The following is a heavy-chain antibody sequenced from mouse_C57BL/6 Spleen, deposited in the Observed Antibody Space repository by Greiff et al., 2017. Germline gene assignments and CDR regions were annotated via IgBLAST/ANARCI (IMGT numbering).Heavy chain of an antibody. D-gene: IGHD3-3*01. V-gene: IGHV1-80*01. J-gene: IGHJ4*01. CDR2: IYPGDGDT. CDR3: ARDGLGFYAMDY. CDR1: GYAFSSYW. Sequence: VQLQQSGAELVKPGASVKISCKASGYAFSSYWMNWVKQRPGKGLEWIGQIYPGDGDTNYNGKFKGKATLTADKSSSTAYMQLSSLTSEDSAVYFCARDGLGFYAMDYWGQGTSVTVSS.